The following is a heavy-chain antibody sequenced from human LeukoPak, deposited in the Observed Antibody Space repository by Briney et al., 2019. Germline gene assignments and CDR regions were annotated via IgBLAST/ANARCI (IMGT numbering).Heavy chain of an antibody. CDR2: TYFGGTT. CDR3: ARDSEGDGYNFNT. V-gene: IGHV3-53*01. D-gene: IGHD5-24*01. CDR1: GFAINTNY. Sequence: GGSLRLSCVASGFAINTNYMNWVRQAPGKELEWVSITYFGGTTYYADSVKGRFTISRDNSKNTLYLQMNSLRADDTAVYYCARDSEGDGYNFNTWGRGTLVTVSS. J-gene: IGHJ5*02.